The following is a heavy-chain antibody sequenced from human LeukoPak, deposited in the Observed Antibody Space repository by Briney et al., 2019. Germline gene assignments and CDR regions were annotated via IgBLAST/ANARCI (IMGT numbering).Heavy chain of an antibody. D-gene: IGHD3-10*01. J-gene: IGHJ5*02. CDR1: GFDFSFYA. V-gene: IGHV3-23*01. CDR2: IGGSAGGT. CDR3: AKQRDYYGSGSHLNWFDP. Sequence: GGSLRLSCAASGFDFSFYAMNWVRQAPGRGLEWISSIGGSAGGTYFADSVKGRFTISRDNSKNTLYLQMNSLRAEDTAVYYCAKQRDYYGSGSHLNWFDPWGQGTLVTVSS.